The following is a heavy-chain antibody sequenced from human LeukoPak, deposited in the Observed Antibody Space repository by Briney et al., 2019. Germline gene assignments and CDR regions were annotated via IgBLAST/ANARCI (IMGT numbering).Heavy chain of an antibody. Sequence: AGGSLRLSCAASGFTFSSFSMNWVRQAPGKGLEWVSSISSSSSYIYYADSVKGRFTISRDNAENSLYLQMGSLRAEDTAVYYCARDRTYYYENSGYGYWGQGALVTVSS. CDR3: ARDRTYYYENSGYGY. V-gene: IGHV3-21*01. D-gene: IGHD3-22*01. J-gene: IGHJ4*02. CDR2: ISSSSSYI. CDR1: GFTFSSFS.